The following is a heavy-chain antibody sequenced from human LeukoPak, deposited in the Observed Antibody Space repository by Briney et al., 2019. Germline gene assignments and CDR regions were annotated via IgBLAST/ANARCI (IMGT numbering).Heavy chain of an antibody. D-gene: IGHD2-2*01. CDR2: IYYSGST. Sequence: SETLSLTCTVSGGSISSYYWSWIRQPPGKGLEWIGYIYYSGSTNYNPSLKSRVTISVDTSKNQFSLKLSSVTAADTAVYYCARSTIVVVPAAKAYYYYGMDVWGQGTTVTVSS. CDR1: GGSISSYY. J-gene: IGHJ6*02. CDR3: ARSTIVVVPAAKAYYYYGMDV. V-gene: IGHV4-59*01.